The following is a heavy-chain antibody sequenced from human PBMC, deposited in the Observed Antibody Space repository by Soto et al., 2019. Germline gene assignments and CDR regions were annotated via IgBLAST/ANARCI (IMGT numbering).Heavy chain of an antibody. Sequence: ASVKVSCKASGYTFTTYYIHWVRQAPGQGREWMGWISAYNGNTKYAQKVQGRVTMTTDTSTSTAYMELRSLRSDDTAVYYCARDLSIFLFDYWGQGTLVTVSS. V-gene: IGHV1-18*04. CDR2: ISAYNGNT. CDR1: GYTFTTYY. D-gene: IGHD3-9*01. J-gene: IGHJ4*02. CDR3: ARDLSIFLFDY.